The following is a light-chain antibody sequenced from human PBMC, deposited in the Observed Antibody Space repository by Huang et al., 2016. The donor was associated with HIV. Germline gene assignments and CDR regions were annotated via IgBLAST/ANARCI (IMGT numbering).Light chain of an antibody. J-gene: IGKJ3*01. Sequence: EIVMTQSPATLSVSPGERATLSCRASQSVSSNLAWYQQNPGQAPRLLIYGASTRATGIPARFSGSGSGTEFPLTISSLQSEDFAVYYCQQYNNWPKVFTFGPGTKVDIK. CDR1: QSVSSN. CDR2: GAS. V-gene: IGKV3-15*01. CDR3: QQYNNWPKVFT.